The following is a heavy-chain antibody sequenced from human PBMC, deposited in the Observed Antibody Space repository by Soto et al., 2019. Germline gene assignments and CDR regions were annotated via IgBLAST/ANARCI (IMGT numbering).Heavy chain of an antibody. CDR1: GFTFSSYA. CDR2: ISTNGGST. J-gene: IGHJ4*02. D-gene: IGHD3-10*01. CDR3: ASCPQNCITSSPCCLFFDY. V-gene: IGHV3-64D*06. Sequence: GGSLRLSCSASGFTFSSYAMHWVRQAPGKGLEYVSSISTNGGSTHYADSVKGRFTISRDNSKNTQYLQMSSLRSEDTAVYYCASCPQNCITSSPCCLFFDYWGQGTLVTVSS.